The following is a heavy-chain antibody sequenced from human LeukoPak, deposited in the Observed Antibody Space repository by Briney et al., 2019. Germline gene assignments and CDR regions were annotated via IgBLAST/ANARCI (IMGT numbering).Heavy chain of an antibody. J-gene: IGHJ4*02. CDR2: ISYDGSNK. Sequence: GGSLRLSCAASGFTFSSYGMHWVRQAPGKGLEWVAVISYDGSNKYYADSVKGRFTISRDNSKNTLFLHMNSLRAEDTAVYYCARGRGSTSSYFDYWGQGTLVTVSS. CDR1: GFTFSSYG. CDR3: ARGRGSTSSYFDY. V-gene: IGHV3-30*03. D-gene: IGHD2-2*01.